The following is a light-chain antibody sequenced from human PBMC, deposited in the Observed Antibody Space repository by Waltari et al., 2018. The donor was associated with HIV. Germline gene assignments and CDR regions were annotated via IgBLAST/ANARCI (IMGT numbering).Light chain of an antibody. Sequence: EIVLTQSPGTLSLSPGERATLSCRASQSVSSSYLAWYQQKPGQAPRLLIYCASSRATGIPDRFSGSGSGTDFTLTISRLEPEDFAVYYCQQYGSSPQRTFGQGTKVEIK. CDR3: QQYGSSPQRT. V-gene: IGKV3-20*01. CDR2: CAS. CDR1: QSVSSSY. J-gene: IGKJ1*01.